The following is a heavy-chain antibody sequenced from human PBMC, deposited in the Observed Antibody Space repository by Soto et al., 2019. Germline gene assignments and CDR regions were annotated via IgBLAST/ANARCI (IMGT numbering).Heavy chain of an antibody. CDR2: INPNSGGT. D-gene: IGHD6-13*01. CDR3: ARGWGSSSWYWFDP. V-gene: IGHV1-2*04. Sequence: ASVKVSYRASGYTCTGCYMHWVRQAPGQGLEWMGWINPNSGGTNYAQKFQGWVTMTRDTSISTAYMELSRLRSDDTAVYYCARGWGSSSWYWFDPWGQGTLVTVSS. J-gene: IGHJ5*02. CDR1: GYTCTGCY.